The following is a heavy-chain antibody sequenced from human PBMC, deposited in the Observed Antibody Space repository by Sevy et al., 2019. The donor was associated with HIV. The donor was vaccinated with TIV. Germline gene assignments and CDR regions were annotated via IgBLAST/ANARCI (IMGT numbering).Heavy chain of an antibody. Sequence: GGSLRLSCVASGFTFSDYYMSWIRQAPGKGLEWVSYITSSGNYRNYVDSVKGRFTISRDNDKNALYLQMNSLRVEDTAVYYCARDRRLYDSTTHLSGAWGQGTLVTVSS. J-gene: IGHJ5*02. V-gene: IGHV3-11*06. CDR3: ARDRRLYDSTTHLSGA. CDR2: ITSSGNYR. CDR1: GFTFSDYY. D-gene: IGHD3-22*01.